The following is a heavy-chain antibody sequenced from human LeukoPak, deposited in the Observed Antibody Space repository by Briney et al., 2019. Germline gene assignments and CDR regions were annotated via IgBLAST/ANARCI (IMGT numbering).Heavy chain of an antibody. D-gene: IGHD3-10*01. CDR2: IYTSGTT. CDR3: ARHVTYYYGSGSYGRYYYYYYMDV. V-gene: IGHV4-4*07. J-gene: IGHJ6*03. Sequence: SETLSLTCSVSGGSISSFYCNWMRQPAGKGLEWIGRIYTSGTTTYNPSLKSRVTMSVDTSKNQFSLKLSSVTAADTAVYYCARHVTYYYGSGSYGRYYYYYYMDVWGKGTTVTISS. CDR1: GGSISSFY.